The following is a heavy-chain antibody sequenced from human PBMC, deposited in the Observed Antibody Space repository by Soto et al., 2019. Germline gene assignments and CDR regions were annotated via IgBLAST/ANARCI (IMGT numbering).Heavy chain of an antibody. V-gene: IGHV4-4*02. D-gene: IGHD1-1*01. J-gene: IGHJ5*01. CDR1: GGSVRAPDW. CDR2: VHISGHS. Sequence: SETLSLTCTLSGGSVRAPDWWNWVRQSPDKGLKWIAEVHISGHSNYNPSLRSRVSVSIDSSKNQFYPNLNSVTAADTAIYYCARVRQGCSANNCYFDPWGQGTQVTVSS. CDR3: ARVRQGCSANNCYFDP.